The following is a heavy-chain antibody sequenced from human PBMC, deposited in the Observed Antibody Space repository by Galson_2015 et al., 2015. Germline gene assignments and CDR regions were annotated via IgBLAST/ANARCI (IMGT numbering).Heavy chain of an antibody. CDR1: GFTFSSYW. CDR2: INSDGSST. V-gene: IGHV3-74*01. D-gene: IGHD6-19*01. CDR3: ARGISSGWYGLTHFDY. J-gene: IGHJ4*02. Sequence: SLRLSCAASGFTFSSYWMHWVRQAPGKGLVWVSRINSDGSSTSYADSVKGRFTISRDNAKNTLYLQMNSLRAEDTAVYYCARGISSGWYGLTHFDYWGQGTLVTVSS.